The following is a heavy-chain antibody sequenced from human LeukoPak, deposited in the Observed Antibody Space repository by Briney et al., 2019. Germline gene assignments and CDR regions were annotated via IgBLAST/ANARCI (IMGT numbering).Heavy chain of an antibody. CDR2: MNPNSGNT. D-gene: IGHD5-24*01. V-gene: IGHV1-8*01. Sequence: GASVKVSCKASGYTFSSYYINWVRQAPGQGLEWMGWMNPNSGNTGYPQKFQGRVTMTRNTSISTAYLELSSLRSDDTAVYYCASGGEMATIIGVYYYMDVWGKGTTVTVSS. CDR3: ASGGEMATIIGVYYYMDV. CDR1: GYTFSSYY. J-gene: IGHJ6*03.